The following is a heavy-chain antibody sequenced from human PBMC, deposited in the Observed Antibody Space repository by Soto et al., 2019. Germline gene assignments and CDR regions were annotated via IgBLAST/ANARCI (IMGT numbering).Heavy chain of an antibody. CDR1: GFTVSSKY. V-gene: IGHV3-66*01. CDR2: INRGCSI. D-gene: IGHD2-8*02. Sequence: EVPLVESGGGLVQPGGSLRLSCAASGFTVSSKYMSWVRQAQGKGLEWVSIINRGCSISYADSVKGRFTISRDNSENTLYLQMSSLRAQFTAVYYCTRDALHCIGGAFYGIPMDVWCKSNKVSVAS. CDR3: TRDALHCIGGAFYGIPMDV. J-gene: IGHJ6*04.